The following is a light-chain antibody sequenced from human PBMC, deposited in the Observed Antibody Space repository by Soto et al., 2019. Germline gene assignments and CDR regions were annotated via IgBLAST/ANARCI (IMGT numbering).Light chain of an antibody. Sequence: QSVLTQPPSVSGAPGQRVTISCTASSSNIGAGYDVHWYQQLPGTAPKLLIYGNSNRPSGVPDRFSGSKSGTSASLAITGLQAEDEADYYCQSYDSSLSGWKVVGGGTKLTVL. CDR3: QSYDSSLSGWKV. CDR2: GNS. J-gene: IGLJ2*01. V-gene: IGLV1-40*01. CDR1: SSNIGAGYD.